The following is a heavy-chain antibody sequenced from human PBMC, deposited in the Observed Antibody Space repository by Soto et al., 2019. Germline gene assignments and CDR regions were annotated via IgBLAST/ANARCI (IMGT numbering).Heavy chain of an antibody. CDR3: AREYDSSGPEAYFDY. CDR1: GGSISSSNW. J-gene: IGHJ4*02. CDR2: IYHSGST. D-gene: IGHD3-22*01. Sequence: SETLSLTCAVSGGSISSSNWWSWVRQPPGKGLEWIGEIYHSGSTNYNPSLKSRVTISVDKSKNQFSLKLSSVTAADTAVYYCAREYDSSGPEAYFDYWGQGTLVTVSS. V-gene: IGHV4-4*02.